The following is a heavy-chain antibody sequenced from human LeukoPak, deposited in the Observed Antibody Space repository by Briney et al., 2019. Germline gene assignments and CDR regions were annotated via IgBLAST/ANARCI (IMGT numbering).Heavy chain of an antibody. CDR1: GGSIRDNSYY. CDR2: IYFSGST. V-gene: IGHV4-39*07. J-gene: IGHJ4*02. D-gene: IGHD5-18*01. CDR3: ARRSVETVMARPFDY. Sequence: PSETLSLTCTVSGGSIRDNSYYWGWIRQSPGTGLEWNGDIYFSGSTYYNPSLKSRVSMSQDTSKNQFSLKLYSVTAADTAVYYCARRSVETVMARPFDYWGQGTLVIVSS.